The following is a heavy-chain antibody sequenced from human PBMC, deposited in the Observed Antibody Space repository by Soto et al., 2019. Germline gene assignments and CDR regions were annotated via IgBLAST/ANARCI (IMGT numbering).Heavy chain of an antibody. J-gene: IGHJ2*01. CDR3: ARVGTGNWYFYL. CDR2: INGDGSRT. D-gene: IGHD1-1*01. V-gene: IGHV3-74*01. Sequence: EVQLVESGGGVVQPGGSLRLSCAASGFTFSSYWMHWVRQAPGKGLVWVSRINGDGSRTSYADSVRGRFTISRDNAKNTLDLQMNSLRGEDTAVYYCARVGTGNWYFYLWGRGTLVTVSS. CDR1: GFTFSSYW.